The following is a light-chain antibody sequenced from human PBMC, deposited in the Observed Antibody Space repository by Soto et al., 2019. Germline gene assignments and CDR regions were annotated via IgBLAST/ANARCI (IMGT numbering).Light chain of an antibody. CDR3: QQRSNWQWK. V-gene: IGKV3-11*01. J-gene: IGKJ1*01. CDR1: QSVSSY. Sequence: EIVLTQSPATLSLSPGERATLSCRASQSVSSYLAWYQQKPGQAPRLLIYDASNRATGIPARFSGSGSGTDFTLTISSLEPEDFEVYYCQQRSNWQWKFGKGTKVDI. CDR2: DAS.